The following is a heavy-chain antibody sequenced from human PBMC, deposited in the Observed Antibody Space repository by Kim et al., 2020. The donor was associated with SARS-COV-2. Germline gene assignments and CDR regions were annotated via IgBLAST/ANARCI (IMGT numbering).Heavy chain of an antibody. Sequence: SETLSLTCAVYGGSFSGYYWSWIRQPPGKGLEWIGEINHSGSTNYNPSLKSRVTISVDTSKNQFSLKLSSVTAADTAVYYCARVRRSSGAAGTRWFDPWGQGTLVTVSS. CDR2: INHSGST. D-gene: IGHD6-13*01. J-gene: IGHJ5*02. CDR1: GGSFSGYY. V-gene: IGHV4-34*01. CDR3: ARVRRSSGAAGTRWFDP.